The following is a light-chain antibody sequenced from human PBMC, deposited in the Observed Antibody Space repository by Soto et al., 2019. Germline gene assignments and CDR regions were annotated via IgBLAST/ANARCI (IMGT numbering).Light chain of an antibody. J-gene: IGLJ2*01. CDR1: SNAVGSYNF. CDR3: SSYAGSRTLI. Sequence: QSALTQPASVSGSPGQSITISCTGTSNAVGSYNFVSWYQQHPGQAPKLMIYEATKRPSGVSNRFSGSKSGNTASLTISGLQAEDEADYHCSSYAGSRTLIFGGGTKLTVL. V-gene: IGLV2-23*01. CDR2: EAT.